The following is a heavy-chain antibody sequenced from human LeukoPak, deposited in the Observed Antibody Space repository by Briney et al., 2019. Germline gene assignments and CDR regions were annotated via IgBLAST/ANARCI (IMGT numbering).Heavy chain of an antibody. D-gene: IGHD1-26*01. V-gene: IGHV3-53*01. Sequence: GGSLRLSCAASGFTVSSNYMSWVRQAPGKGLEWVLVIYSGGSTYYADSVKGRFTISRDNSKNTLYLQMNSLRAEDTAVYYCAGCSGSYSHYYYGMDVWGQGTTVTVSS. CDR2: IYSGGST. J-gene: IGHJ6*02. CDR3: AGCSGSYSHYYYGMDV. CDR1: GFTVSSNY.